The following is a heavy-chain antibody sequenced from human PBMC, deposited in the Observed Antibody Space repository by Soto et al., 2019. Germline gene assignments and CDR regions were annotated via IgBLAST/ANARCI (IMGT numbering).Heavy chain of an antibody. CDR3: AREIVPAPTHPTDAFDI. J-gene: IGHJ3*02. D-gene: IGHD2-2*01. Sequence: QVQLVQSGAEVKKPGASVKVSCKAAGYTFTSYGISWVRQAPGQGLAWMGWSSAYNGNTNYAQKLQGRVTITTDTATSTAYMELRSLRSDDTAVYYCAREIVPAPTHPTDAFDIWGQGTMGTGSS. V-gene: IGHV1-18*04. CDR1: GYTFTSYG. CDR2: SSAYNGNT.